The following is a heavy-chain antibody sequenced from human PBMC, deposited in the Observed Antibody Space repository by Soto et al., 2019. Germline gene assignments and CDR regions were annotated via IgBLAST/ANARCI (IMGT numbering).Heavy chain of an antibody. CDR2: ISWNSRNI. Sequence: GGSLRLSCAASGFSFEDYGMHWVRQAPGKGLEWVSSISWNSRNIAYADSVKGRFTVSRDNAKNSLYLQMNSLRPEDTALYYCAKDIARYQLVLITEGMDVWGQGTTVTVSS. J-gene: IGHJ6*02. CDR3: AKDIARYQLVLITEGMDV. V-gene: IGHV3-9*01. CDR1: GFSFEDYG. D-gene: IGHD3-10*01.